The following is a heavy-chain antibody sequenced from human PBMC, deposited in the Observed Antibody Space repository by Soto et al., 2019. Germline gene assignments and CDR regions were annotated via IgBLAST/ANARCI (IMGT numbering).Heavy chain of an antibody. D-gene: IGHD6-19*01. CDR3: ASSPSPSGWPLDF. J-gene: IGHJ4*02. CDR2: IATAGDT. CDR1: GFTFSNYD. V-gene: IGHV3-13*01. Sequence: EVQLVESGGGLVQPGGSLRLSCAASGFTFSNYDLHWVRQAPGRGLEWVSTIATAGDTYYPDSVKGRFTISRENAKTSFYLQMNSLRAGDTAVYYCASSPSPSGWPLDFWGQGTLVTVSS.